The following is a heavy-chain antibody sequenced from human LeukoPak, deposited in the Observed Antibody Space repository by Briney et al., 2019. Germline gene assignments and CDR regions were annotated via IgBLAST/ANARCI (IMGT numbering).Heavy chain of an antibody. CDR2: IYSDGSST. CDR1: GFTFSSYW. CDR3: ARDAYYYDSSGYVDY. D-gene: IGHD3-22*01. V-gene: IGHV3-74*01. Sequence: GGSLRLSCAASGFTFSSYWMHWVRQAPGKGLVWVSRIYSDGSSTNYADSVKGRFTISRDNAKNTLYLQMNSLRAEDTAVYYCARDAYYYDSSGYVDYWGQGTLVTVSS. J-gene: IGHJ4*02.